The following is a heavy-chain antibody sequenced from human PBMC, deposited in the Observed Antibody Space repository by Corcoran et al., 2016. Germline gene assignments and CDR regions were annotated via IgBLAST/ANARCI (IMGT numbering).Heavy chain of an antibody. V-gene: IGHV1-18*01. CDR1: GYTFTSYG. CDR3: ARAGRYYYCSYGMDV. Sequence: QVQLVQSGAEVKKPGASVKVSCKASGYTFTSYGISWVRQAPGQGLEWMGWISAYNGNTNYAQKLQGRVTMTTDTSTSTAYMELRSLRTDDKAVYYWARAGRYYYCSYGMDVWGQGTMVTVSS. CDR2: ISAYNGNT. J-gene: IGHJ6*02.